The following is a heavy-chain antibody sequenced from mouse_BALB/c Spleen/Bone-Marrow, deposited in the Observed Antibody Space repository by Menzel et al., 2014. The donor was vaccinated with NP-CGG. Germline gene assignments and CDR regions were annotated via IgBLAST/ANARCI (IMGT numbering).Heavy chain of an antibody. J-gene: IGHJ3*01. CDR3: GRGSDYVAY. V-gene: IGHV1-37*01. CDR2: INSYNGDI. D-gene: IGHD2-4*01. Sequence: KESHGKSLEWIGRINSYNGDIFYNQKFKDKATLTVAKSSSTAHMERLSLTSEDSAVYHCGRGSDYVAYWGQGTLVTVPP.